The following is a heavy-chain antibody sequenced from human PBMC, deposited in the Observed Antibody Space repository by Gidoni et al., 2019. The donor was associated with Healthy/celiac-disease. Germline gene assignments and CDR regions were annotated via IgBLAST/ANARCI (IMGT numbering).Heavy chain of an antibody. D-gene: IGHD2-2*01. CDR3: ARGPYCSSTSCYLHWFDP. CDR1: GYTFTGYY. V-gene: IGHV1-2*02. CDR2: INPNSGGT. J-gene: IGHJ5*02. Sequence: QVQLVQSGAEVKKPGASVKVSCKASGYTFTGYYMHWVRQAPGQGLEWMGWINPNSGGTNYAQKCQGRVTMTRDTSISTAYMELSRLRSDDTAVYYCARGPYCSSTSCYLHWFDPWGQGTLVTVSS.